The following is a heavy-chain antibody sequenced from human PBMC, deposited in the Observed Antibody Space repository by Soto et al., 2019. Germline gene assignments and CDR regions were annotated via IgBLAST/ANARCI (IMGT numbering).Heavy chain of an antibody. J-gene: IGHJ6*03. CDR3: AKDIPGGIPPP. Sequence: PSETLSLTCTVSGDSLSGYCWSWSRHPAYNGREWIGRIYGSGTTIYNPSLRGRVTISLDTSKNQFSLRLSSVTAADTAFYYCAKDIPGGIPPPWRNGTMVTVSS. D-gene: IGHD2-8*02. CDR2: IYGSGTT. V-gene: IGHV4-4*07. CDR1: GDSLSGYC.